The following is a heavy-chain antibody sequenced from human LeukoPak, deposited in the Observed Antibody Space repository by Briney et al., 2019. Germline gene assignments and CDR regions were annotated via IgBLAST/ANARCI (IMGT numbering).Heavy chain of an antibody. D-gene: IGHD2-8*02. J-gene: IGHJ4*02. V-gene: IGHV3-30*02. Sequence: EGSLRLSCGASGFTFSSSAMHWVRQGPGKGLEWVAYIAHHGNNKYYADSVKGRFTISRDNSKGSLYLQMNSLRADDTAVYYCAKDGSWSCTDWGQGTLVRVSS. CDR3: AKDGSWSCTD. CDR2: IAHHGNNK. CDR1: GFTFSSSA.